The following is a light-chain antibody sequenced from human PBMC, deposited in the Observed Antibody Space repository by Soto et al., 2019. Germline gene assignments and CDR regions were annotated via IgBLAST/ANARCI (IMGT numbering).Light chain of an antibody. Sequence: QSALTQPASVSGSPGQSITISCTGTSSDVGGYNYVSWYLLHPGKAPKLMIYDVSNRPSGVSNRFSGSKSGNTASLTISGLQAEDEADYYCSSYTSSSTLVVFGGGTKLTVL. CDR2: DVS. CDR1: SSDVGGYNY. J-gene: IGLJ2*01. CDR3: SSYTSSSTLVV. V-gene: IGLV2-14*01.